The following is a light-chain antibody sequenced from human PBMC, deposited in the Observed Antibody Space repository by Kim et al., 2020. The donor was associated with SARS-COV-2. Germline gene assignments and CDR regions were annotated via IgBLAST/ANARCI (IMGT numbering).Light chain of an antibody. Sequence: EIVLTQSPGTLSLSPGERATLSCRASQSVSSSYLAWYQHKPGQAPRLLIYGASSRATGIPDRFSGSGSGTDFTLTISRLEPEDFAVYYWQQYGSSRCICGKGTKL. J-gene: IGKJ2*02. CDR2: GAS. CDR3: QQYGSSRCI. CDR1: QSVSSSY. V-gene: IGKV3-20*01.